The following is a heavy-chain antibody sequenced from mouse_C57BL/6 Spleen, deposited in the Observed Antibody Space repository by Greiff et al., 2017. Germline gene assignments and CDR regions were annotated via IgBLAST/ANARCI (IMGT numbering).Heavy chain of an antibody. CDR1: GYTFTSYW. V-gene: IGHV1-69*01. CDR2: IDPSDSYT. Sequence: QVQLQQPVAELVMPGASVKLSCTASGYTFTSYWMHWVKQRPGQGLEWIGAIDPSDSYTNYNQKFQGKATLTVDKSSSTAYMQLSSLTSEDSAVYDCARRDYYGPYFDYWGQGTTVTVSS. CDR3: ARRDYYGPYFDY. J-gene: IGHJ2*01. D-gene: IGHD1-1*01.